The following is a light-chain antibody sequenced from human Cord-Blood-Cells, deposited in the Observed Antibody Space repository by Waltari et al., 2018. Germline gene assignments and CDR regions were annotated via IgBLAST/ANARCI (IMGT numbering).Light chain of an antibody. CDR2: DAC. Sequence: DIQITQSPSSLSASLGYRVTITCQASQAISYYLNWYQQKPGKAPKLLIYDACNLERGVPSRFSGSGSGTDFTFTISSLQPEDIATYYCQQYDNHPLTFGGGTKVEIK. CDR3: QQYDNHPLT. CDR1: QAISYY. J-gene: IGKJ4*01. V-gene: IGKV1-33*01.